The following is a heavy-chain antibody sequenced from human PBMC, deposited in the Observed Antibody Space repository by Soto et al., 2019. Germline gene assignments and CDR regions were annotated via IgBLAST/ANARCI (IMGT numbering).Heavy chain of an antibody. D-gene: IGHD3-22*01. CDR1: GGSFSGYY. J-gene: IGHJ5*02. CDR3: ARMGRTYYYDSRKNWFDP. V-gene: IGHV4-34*01. CDR2: INHSGST. Sequence: PSETLSLTCAVYGGSFSGYYWSWIRQPPGKGLEWIGEINHSGSTNYNPSLKSRVTISVDTSKNQFSLKLSSVTAADTAVYYCARMGRTYYYDSRKNWFDPWGQGTLVNVS.